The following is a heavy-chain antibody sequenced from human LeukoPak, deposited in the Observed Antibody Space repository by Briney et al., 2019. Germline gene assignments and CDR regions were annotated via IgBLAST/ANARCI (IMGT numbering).Heavy chain of an antibody. Sequence: ASVKVSCKASGYTFTSNGISWVRQAPGQGLEWMGWINAYNGKTNYPQKFQDRVTMTTDTSTSTAYLELRNLRSDDTAVYYCARDSHDYCDYWGQGTLVTVSS. CDR1: GYTFTSNG. V-gene: IGHV1-18*01. CDR2: INAYNGKT. CDR3: ARDSHDYCDY. J-gene: IGHJ4*02.